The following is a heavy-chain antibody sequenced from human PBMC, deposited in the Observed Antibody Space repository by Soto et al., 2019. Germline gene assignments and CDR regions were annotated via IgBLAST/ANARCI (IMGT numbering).Heavy chain of an antibody. V-gene: IGHV4-38-2*01. D-gene: IGHD2-2*01. Sequence: SETLSLTCVVSGYSFNSVHFWGWIRQPPGKTLQCTESLSQNGATYPNPSHRSRVCLTGDTPKQQITLKLTSVTAAAAAVYYCAAAALPGAIFYDRDFMDQGSTGTVAS. CDR1: GYSFNSVHF. CDR3: AAAALPGAIFYDRDF. CDR2: LSQNGAT. J-gene: IGHJ6*03.